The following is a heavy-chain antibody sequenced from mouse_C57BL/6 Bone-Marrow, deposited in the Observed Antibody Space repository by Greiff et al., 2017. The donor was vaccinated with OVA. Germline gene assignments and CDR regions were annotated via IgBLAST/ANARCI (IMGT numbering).Heavy chain of an antibody. V-gene: IGHV4-1*01. CDR2: INPDSSTI. Sequence: EAGGVDFSRYWMSWVRRAPGKGLEWIGEINPDSSTINYAPSLKDKFIISRDNAKNTLYLQMSKVRSEDTALYYCARAHYGNYGWYFDVWGTGTTVTVSS. D-gene: IGHD2-1*01. CDR1: GVDFSRYW. CDR3: ARAHYGNYGWYFDV. J-gene: IGHJ1*03.